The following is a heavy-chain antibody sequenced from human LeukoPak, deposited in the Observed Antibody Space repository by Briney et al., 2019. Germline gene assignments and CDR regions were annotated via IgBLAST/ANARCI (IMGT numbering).Heavy chain of an antibody. CDR2: FGRSGSDT. V-gene: IGHV3-23*01. Sequence: GGSLRLSCAASGFTFGTSAMSWVRQAPGKGPEWASTFGRSGSDTYYSDSVKGRFTIFRDNSKNTLYLQMNSLRDEDTAVYYCAKGSLGSWYYFDYWGQGTLVTVSS. CDR3: AKGSLGSWYYFDY. J-gene: IGHJ4*02. D-gene: IGHD6-13*01. CDR1: GFTFGTSA.